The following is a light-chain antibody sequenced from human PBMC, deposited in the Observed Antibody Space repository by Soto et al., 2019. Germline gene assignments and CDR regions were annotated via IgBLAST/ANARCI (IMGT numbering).Light chain of an antibody. J-gene: IGLJ3*02. CDR2: SNY. Sequence: QPVLTQPPSASGTPGQRVTISCSGSISNIGSNTVNWYQQLPGTAPKLLIYSNYQRPSGVPDRFSGSKSGTSASLAISGLQSQDEADYYCAACDDSLNGWVFGGGTQLTVL. CDR1: ISNIGSNT. CDR3: AACDDSLNGWV. V-gene: IGLV1-44*01.